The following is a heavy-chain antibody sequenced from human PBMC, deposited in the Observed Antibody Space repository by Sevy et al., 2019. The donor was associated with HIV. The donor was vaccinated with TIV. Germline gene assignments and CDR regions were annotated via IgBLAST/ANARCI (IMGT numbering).Heavy chain of an antibody. D-gene: IGHD4-4*01. CDR2: ISGSGGST. CDR3: AKGLRRTTVTTSGAFDI. Sequence: GGSLRLSCAASGFTFSSYAMSWVRQAPGKGLEWVSAISGSGGSTYYADSVKGRFTISRDNSKNTLYLQMNSLRAEDTAVYYCAKGLRRTTVTTSGAFDIWGQGTMVTVS. V-gene: IGHV3-23*01. J-gene: IGHJ3*02. CDR1: GFTFSSYA.